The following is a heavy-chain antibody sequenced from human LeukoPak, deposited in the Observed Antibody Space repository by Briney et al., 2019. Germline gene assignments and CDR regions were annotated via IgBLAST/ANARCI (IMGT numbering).Heavy chain of an antibody. CDR1: GFTFSSYW. CDR2: IKQDGSEK. Sequence: GGSLGLSCAASGFTFSSYWMSWVRQAPGKGLEWVANIKQDGSEKYYVDSVKGRFTISRDNAKNSLYLQMNSLRAEDTAVYYCARVEGRVTTYYYYYYYMDVWGKGTTVTVSS. D-gene: IGHD4-11*01. V-gene: IGHV3-7*04. J-gene: IGHJ6*03. CDR3: ARVEGRVTTYYYYYYYMDV.